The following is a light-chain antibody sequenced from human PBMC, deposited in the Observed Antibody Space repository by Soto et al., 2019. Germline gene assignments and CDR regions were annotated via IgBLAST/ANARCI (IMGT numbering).Light chain of an antibody. CDR1: SSNIGRNY. V-gene: IGLV1-47*02. CDR2: GNT. Sequence: QSLLSHPPSSSGTPGQRVTISCSGSSSNIGRNYIYWYQQLPGTAPKLLIYGNTQRPSGVPDRFSGSKSGTSVSLAISGLRSEDEADYYCAAWDDSLRGYVFGTGTKVTVL. CDR3: AAWDDSLRGYV. J-gene: IGLJ1*01.